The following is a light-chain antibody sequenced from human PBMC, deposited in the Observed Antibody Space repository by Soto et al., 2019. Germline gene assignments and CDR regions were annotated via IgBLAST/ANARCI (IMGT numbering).Light chain of an antibody. CDR1: SSDVGGYNY. V-gene: IGLV2-14*01. CDR2: EVT. J-gene: IGLJ2*01. CDR3: SSYTSSRTVL. Sequence: QSALTQPASVSGSLGQSITISCTGTSSDVGGYNYVSWYQQHPGKDPKVVIFEVTKRPSGVSSRFSGSKSGNTASLTVSGLQAEDEGDYYCSSYTSSRTVLFGGGAKLTVL.